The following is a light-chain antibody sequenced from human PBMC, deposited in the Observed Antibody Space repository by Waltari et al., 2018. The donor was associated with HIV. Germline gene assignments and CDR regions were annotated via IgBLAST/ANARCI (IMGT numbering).Light chain of an antibody. CDR3: AVWDDSLNGVV. V-gene: IGLV1-44*01. CDR2: SKD. CDR1: RSNIGTNT. Sequence: QSVLTQPPSASATPGQGVGISCSGSRSNIGTNTVNWYQHPPGTAPKLLIFSKDQRPSGVPDRISGSKSGTSASLAISGLQSEDEADYYCAVWDDSLNGVVFGGGTKLTVL. J-gene: IGLJ2*01.